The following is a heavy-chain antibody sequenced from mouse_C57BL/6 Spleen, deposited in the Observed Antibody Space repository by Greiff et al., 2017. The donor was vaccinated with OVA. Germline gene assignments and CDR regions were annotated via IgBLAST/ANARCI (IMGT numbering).Heavy chain of an antibody. J-gene: IGHJ2*01. V-gene: IGHV3-6*01. CDR2: ISYDGSN. Sequence: EVQLQQSGPGLVKPSQSLSLTCSVTGYSITSGYYWNWIRQFPGNKLEWMGYISYDGSNNYNPSLKNRISITRDTSKNQFFLKLNSVTTEDTATYYCARGIGDYGYFDYWGQGTTLTVSS. CDR1: GYSITSGYY. D-gene: IGHD2-4*01. CDR3: ARGIGDYGYFDY.